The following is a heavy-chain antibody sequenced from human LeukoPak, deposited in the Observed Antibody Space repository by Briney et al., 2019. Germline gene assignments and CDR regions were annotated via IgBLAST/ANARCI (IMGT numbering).Heavy chain of an antibody. CDR2: IFHSGRT. CDR1: DYSIRDGYY. D-gene: IGHD2-15*01. CDR3: ARDVAGLYYFDY. V-gene: IGHV4-38-2*02. Sequence: SETLSLTCSVSDYSIRDGYYWGWVRPSPGKGLEWIGSIFHSGRTSYNPSLKSRVTMSVDTSKNQFSLKLNSVAAADTAIYYCARDVAGLYYFDYWGQGTLVTVSS. J-gene: IGHJ4*02.